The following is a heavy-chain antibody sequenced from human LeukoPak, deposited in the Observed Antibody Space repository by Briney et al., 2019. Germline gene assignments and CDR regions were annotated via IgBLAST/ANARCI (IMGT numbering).Heavy chain of an antibody. CDR1: GGTFSSYA. CDR2: ISAYDGST. V-gene: IGHV1-18*01. CDR3: AREPTYYDSSGIDY. Sequence: ASVKVSCKASGGTFSSYAISWVRQAPGQGLEWMGWISAYDGSTNYAQRFQGRVTMTTDTSTRTAYMELRSLRSDDTAVYYCAREPTYYDSSGIDYWGQGTPVTVSS. J-gene: IGHJ4*02. D-gene: IGHD3-22*01.